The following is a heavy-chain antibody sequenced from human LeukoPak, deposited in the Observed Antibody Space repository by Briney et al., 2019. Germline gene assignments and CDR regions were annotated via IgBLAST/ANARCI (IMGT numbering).Heavy chain of an antibody. J-gene: IGHJ4*02. CDR3: ARRAGSSEEYEY. D-gene: IGHD3-10*01. V-gene: IGHV5-51*01. CDR1: GYRFTNYW. Sequence: GESLKISCEGSGYRFTNYWIGWVRQMPGKGLEWMGIIYPGDSDTRYSPSFQGQVTISADKSISTAYLQWSSLKASDSAMYYCARRAGSSEEYEYWGQGTLVTLSS. CDR2: IYPGDSDT.